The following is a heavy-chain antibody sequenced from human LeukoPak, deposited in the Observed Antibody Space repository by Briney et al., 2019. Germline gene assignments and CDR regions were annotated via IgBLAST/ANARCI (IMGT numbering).Heavy chain of an antibody. D-gene: IGHD2-15*01. J-gene: IGHJ4*02. CDR3: ARGKYGWLEVITFDY. CDR1: GYTFTSYG. V-gene: IGHV1-18*01. Sequence: GASVKVSCKASGYTFTSYGISWVRQAPGQGLEWMGWISAYNGNTNYAQKLQGRVTMTTDTSTSTAYMELRSLRSDDTAVYYCARGKYGWLEVITFDYWGQGTLVTVSS. CDR2: ISAYNGNT.